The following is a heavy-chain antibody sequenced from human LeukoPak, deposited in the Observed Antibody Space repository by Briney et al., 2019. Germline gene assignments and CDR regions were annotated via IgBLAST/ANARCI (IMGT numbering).Heavy chain of an antibody. Sequence: EASVKVSCKASGYTFTSYGISWVRQAPGQGLECMGWISVYNGNTNYAQKLQGRVTMTTDTSTSTAYMELRSLRSDDTAVYYCARDDDILTGYSPDYWGQGTLVTVSS. CDR3: ARDDDILTGYSPDY. D-gene: IGHD3-9*01. CDR2: ISVYNGNT. V-gene: IGHV1-18*04. CDR1: GYTFTSYG. J-gene: IGHJ4*02.